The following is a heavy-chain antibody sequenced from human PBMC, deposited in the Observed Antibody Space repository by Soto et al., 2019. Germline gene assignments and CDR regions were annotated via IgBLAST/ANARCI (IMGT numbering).Heavy chain of an antibody. D-gene: IGHD3-3*01. CDR3: AKGRYDFWSPYYFDS. CDR1: GLNFDDFA. Sequence: GGSLRLSCVGTGLNFDDFAMHWVRQAPGKGLEWVSGITWNSRVLAYADSVKGRFTISRDNARNSLYLQMDSLRDEDTALYYCAKGRYDFWSPYYFDSWGRGTLVTVSS. CDR2: ITWNSRVL. V-gene: IGHV3-9*01. J-gene: IGHJ4*02.